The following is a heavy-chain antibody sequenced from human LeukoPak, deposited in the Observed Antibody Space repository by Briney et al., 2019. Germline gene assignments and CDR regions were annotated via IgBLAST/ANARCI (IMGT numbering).Heavy chain of an antibody. CDR3: ARGDYGDSDY. V-gene: IGHV4-59*01. CDR2: IYGGGQIYDTGSA. CDR1: GGSLSTYY. J-gene: IGHJ4*02. D-gene: IGHD4-17*01. Sequence: PSETLSLTCTVSGGSLSTYYWAWIRQPPGKGLEWIGYIYGGGQIYDTGSATYNPSLTSRVTISIDTSKNQFSLKVRSVTAADTAVYYCARGDYGDSDYWGQGTLVTVSS.